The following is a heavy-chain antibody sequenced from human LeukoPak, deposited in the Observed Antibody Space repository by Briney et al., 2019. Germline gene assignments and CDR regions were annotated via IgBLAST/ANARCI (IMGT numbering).Heavy chain of an antibody. CDR1: GYTFTDYY. J-gene: IGHJ4*02. CDR3: ATGDILTGYYMNY. CDR2: VDPEDGET. D-gene: IGHD3-9*01. V-gene: IGHV1-69-2*01. Sequence: GATVKISCKVSGYTFTDYYMHWGQQAPGKGLEWMGLVDPEDGETIYAEKFKGRVTITADTSTDTAYMELSSLRSEDTAVYYCATGDILTGYYMNYWGQGTLVTVSS.